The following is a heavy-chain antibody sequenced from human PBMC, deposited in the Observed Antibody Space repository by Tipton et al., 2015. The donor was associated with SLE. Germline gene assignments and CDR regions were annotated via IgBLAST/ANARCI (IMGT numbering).Heavy chain of an antibody. CDR3: ARDRNDYIWGSYRFDY. D-gene: IGHD3-16*02. Sequence: SLRLSCAASGFTFSNYNMNWVRQAPGKGLEWVSFTSSSSSYIYYADSVKGRFTISRDNAQNSLYLQMNSLRAEDTAVYYCARDRNDYIWGSYRFDYWGQGILVTVSS. CDR2: TSSSSSYI. J-gene: IGHJ4*02. V-gene: IGHV3-21*01. CDR1: GFTFSNYN.